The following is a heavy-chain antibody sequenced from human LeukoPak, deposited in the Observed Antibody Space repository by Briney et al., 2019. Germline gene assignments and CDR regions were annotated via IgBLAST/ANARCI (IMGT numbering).Heavy chain of an antibody. CDR1: GGTFSSNA. V-gene: IGHV1-69*04. J-gene: IGHJ4*02. CDR3: ARGKGFVGHFDS. CDR2: IIPILGTA. Sequence: SVKVSCKASGGTFSSNAISWVRQAPGQGPEWMGRIIPILGTAEYAEKFQGRVTITADKSTTTAYMELSSLKSEDTALYFCARGKGFVGHFDSWGREPWSPSLQ. D-gene: IGHD2-15*01.